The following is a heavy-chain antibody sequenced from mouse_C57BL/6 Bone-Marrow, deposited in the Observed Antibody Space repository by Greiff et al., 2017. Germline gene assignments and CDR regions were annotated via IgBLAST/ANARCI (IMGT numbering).Heavy chain of an antibody. J-gene: IGHJ4*01. CDR1: GYTFTSYG. CDR3: ARCRYSKTAMAY. Sequence: VQLQQPGAELVMPGASVKLSCKASGYTFTSYGMHWVKQRPGQGLEWIGEIYPSDSYTNYNQKFKGKATLTVDKSSSTAYMELSSLTSEDSAVSYCARCRYSKTAMAYWGQGTSVTVSS. D-gene: IGHD2-5*01. V-gene: IGHV1-69*01. CDR2: IYPSDSYT.